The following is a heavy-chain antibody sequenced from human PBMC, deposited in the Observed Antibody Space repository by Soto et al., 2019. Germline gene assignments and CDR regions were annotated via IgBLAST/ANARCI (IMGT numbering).Heavy chain of an antibody. CDR2: MNPNSGNT. D-gene: IGHD2-15*01. CDR1: GYTFTSYD. J-gene: IGHJ3*02. Sequence: QVQLVQSGAEVKKPGASVKVSCKASGYTFTSYDINWVRQATGQGLEWMGWMNPNSGNTGYAQKFLGKVNMIMNTSISTAYMELSSLRSEDTAVYYCARELGYCSGGICYSTVRAFDIWGQGTMVTVSS. CDR3: ARELGYCSGGICYSTVRAFDI. V-gene: IGHV1-8*01.